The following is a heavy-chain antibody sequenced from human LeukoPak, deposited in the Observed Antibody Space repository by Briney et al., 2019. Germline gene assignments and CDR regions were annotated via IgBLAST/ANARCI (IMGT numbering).Heavy chain of an antibody. J-gene: IGHJ4*02. CDR2: MNIDGSEK. D-gene: IGHD1-26*01. V-gene: IGHV3-7*01. CDR3: ARDPAEWELLLDY. Sequence: SGGSLRLSCAASGFTFSNYWMGWVRQAPGKRPEWVANMNIDGSEKYYADSVKGRFSISRDNARNSVYLQMASLRVEDTAVYCCARDPAEWELLLDYWGQGTLVTVSS. CDR1: GFTFSNYW.